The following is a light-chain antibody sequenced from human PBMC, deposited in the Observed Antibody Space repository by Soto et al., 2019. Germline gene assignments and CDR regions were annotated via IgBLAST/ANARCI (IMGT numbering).Light chain of an antibody. CDR1: SSDIGTYNY. Sequence: QSVLTQPPSASGSPGQSVTISCTGTSSDIGTYNYVSWYQQHPGKAPKVMIYEVSKRPSGVPDRFSGSKSGNTASLTVSGLQAEDEADYYCSSYTGGNPSYVFGTGTKLTVL. V-gene: IGLV2-8*01. CDR2: EVS. J-gene: IGLJ1*01. CDR3: SSYTGGNPSYV.